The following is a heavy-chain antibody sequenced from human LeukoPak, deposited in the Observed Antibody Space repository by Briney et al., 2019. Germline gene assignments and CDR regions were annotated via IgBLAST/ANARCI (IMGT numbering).Heavy chain of an antibody. CDR2: INHSGST. Sequence: SETLSLTCAVYGGSFSGYYWSWIRQPPGKGLGWIGEINHSGSTNYNPSLKSRVTISVDTSKNQFSLKLSSVTAADTAVYYCAVIAVAGIDFDYWGQGTLVTVSS. J-gene: IGHJ4*02. V-gene: IGHV4-34*01. CDR1: GGSFSGYY. D-gene: IGHD6-19*01. CDR3: AVIAVAGIDFDY.